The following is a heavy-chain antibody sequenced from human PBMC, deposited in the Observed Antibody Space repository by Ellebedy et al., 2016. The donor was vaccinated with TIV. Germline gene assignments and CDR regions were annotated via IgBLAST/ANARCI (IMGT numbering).Heavy chain of an antibody. CDR1: GSIVSSTY. V-gene: IGHV3-7*01. CDR2: IKQDGTDT. D-gene: IGHD6-13*01. CDR3: ARAPSGRPREYSNSWYGES. Sequence: GESLQISXVASGSIVSSTYMTWVRQAPGKGLEWVAYIKQDGTDTYYGDSVKGRFTISRDNSKSTLFLEMNSLRRDDTAMYFCARAPSGRPREYSNSWYGESWGPGSLVIVSS. J-gene: IGHJ5*02.